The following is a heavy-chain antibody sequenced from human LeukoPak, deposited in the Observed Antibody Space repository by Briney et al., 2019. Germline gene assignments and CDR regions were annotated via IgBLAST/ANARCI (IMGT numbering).Heavy chain of an antibody. Sequence: ASVKVSCKASGYTFTGYYMHWVRQAPGLGLEWMGWINPNSGGTNYAQKFQGRVTMTRDTSISTAYMELSRLRSDDTAVYYCARDEPQWLEDFDYWGQGTLVTVSS. CDR1: GYTFTGYY. D-gene: IGHD6-19*01. CDR2: INPNSGGT. V-gene: IGHV1-2*02. CDR3: ARDEPQWLEDFDY. J-gene: IGHJ4*02.